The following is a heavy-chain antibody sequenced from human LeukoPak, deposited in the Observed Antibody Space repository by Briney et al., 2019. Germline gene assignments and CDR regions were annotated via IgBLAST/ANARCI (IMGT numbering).Heavy chain of an antibody. D-gene: IGHD2-2*01. Sequence: GSLRLSCAASGFTFSSYGMHWVRQAPGKGLEWVAVISYDGSNKYYADSVKGRFTISRDNSKNTLYLQMNSLRAEDTAVYYCARIVVPAATGGWFDPWGQGTLVTVSS. V-gene: IGHV3-30*03. CDR1: GFTFSSYG. J-gene: IGHJ5*02. CDR3: ARIVVPAATGGWFDP. CDR2: ISYDGSNK.